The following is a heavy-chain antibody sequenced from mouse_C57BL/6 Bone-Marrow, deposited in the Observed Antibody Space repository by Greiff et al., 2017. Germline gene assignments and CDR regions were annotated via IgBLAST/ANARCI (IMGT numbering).Heavy chain of an antibody. CDR1: GFTFSSYA. CDR3: ARDDDGYYGFDG. V-gene: IGHV5-4*01. Sequence: VQLVESGGGLVKPGGSLKLSCAASGFTFSSYAMSWVRQTPEKRLEWVATISDGGSYTYYPDNVKGRFTISRDNAKNNLYLQMSHLKSEDTAMYYGARDDDGYYGFDGWGTGTTVTGAS. J-gene: IGHJ1*03. D-gene: IGHD2-3*01. CDR2: ISDGGSYT.